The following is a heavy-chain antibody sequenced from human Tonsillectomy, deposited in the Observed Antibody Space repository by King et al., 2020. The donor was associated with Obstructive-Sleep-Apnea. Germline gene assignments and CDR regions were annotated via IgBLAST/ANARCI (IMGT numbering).Heavy chain of an antibody. CDR3: ARTTYGDYALDY. CDR1: GGSIINTNW. CDR2: IYHSGTT. V-gene: IGHV4-4*02. Sequence: QLQESGPGLVKPSGTLSLTCAVSGGSIINTNWWTWVRQPPGKGLEFIGQIYHSGTTNYNPSLRSRVTISVDKSKNQVSLKLRFVTAADTAVYYCARTTYGDYALDYWGQGTLVTVSS. D-gene: IGHD4-17*01. J-gene: IGHJ4*02.